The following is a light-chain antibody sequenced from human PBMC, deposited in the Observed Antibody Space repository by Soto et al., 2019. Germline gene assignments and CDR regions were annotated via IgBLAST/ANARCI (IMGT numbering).Light chain of an antibody. J-gene: IGKJ2*01. Sequence: EIVLTQSPGTLSLSPGERATLSCRTSQTVASAYLAWYQQKVGQAPRLLIYHTSTRTSGIPDRFSGSGSGKDFTLTISRLEPDDYAVYYCQKYDSSAYTFGQGTKLEI. V-gene: IGKV3-20*01. CDR3: QKYDSSAYT. CDR1: QTVASAY. CDR2: HTS.